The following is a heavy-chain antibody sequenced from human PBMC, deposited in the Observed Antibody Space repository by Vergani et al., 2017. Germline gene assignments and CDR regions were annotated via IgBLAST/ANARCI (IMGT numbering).Heavy chain of an antibody. CDR3: ASGNAARPAWYNFNY. D-gene: IGHD6-6*01. V-gene: IGHV4-34*01. CDR1: GGSFSGYY. J-gene: IGHJ4*02. Sequence: QVQLQQWGAGLLKPSETLSLTCAVYGGSFSGYYWSWIRQPPGKGLEWIGEINHSGSTNYNPSLKSRVTISVDTSKNQFSLKLSSVTAADTAVYYCASGNAARPAWYNFNYWGQGTLVTVSS. CDR2: INHSGST.